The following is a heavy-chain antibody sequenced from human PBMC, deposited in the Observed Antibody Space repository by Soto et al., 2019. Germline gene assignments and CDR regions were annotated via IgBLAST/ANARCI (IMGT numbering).Heavy chain of an antibody. CDR2: LSGSGTST. Sequence: PGGSLRLSCAASGFSFVNYAMNWVRRAPGKGLEWVSGLSGSGTSTYYADSVKGRFTISRDNSRDTLFLQMNSLTADDTAVYYCEKPTTNGGWFNTFDSWGQGALVTVYS. J-gene: IGHJ4*02. V-gene: IGHV3-23*01. CDR3: EKPTTNGGWFNTFDS. CDR1: GFSFVNYA. D-gene: IGHD6-19*01.